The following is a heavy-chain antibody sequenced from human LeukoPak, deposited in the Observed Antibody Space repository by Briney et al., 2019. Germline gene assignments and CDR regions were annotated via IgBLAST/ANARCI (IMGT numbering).Heavy chain of an antibody. J-gene: IGHJ4*02. CDR2: IIPIFGTA. V-gene: IGHV1-69*13. Sequence: GASVKVSCKASGGTFSSYAISWVRQAPGQGLEWMGGIIPIFGTANYAQRFQGRVTITADESTSTAYMELSSLRSEDTAVYYCARDHEEYHFDYWGQGTLVTVSS. D-gene: IGHD2-2*01. CDR1: GGTFSSYA. CDR3: ARDHEEYHFDY.